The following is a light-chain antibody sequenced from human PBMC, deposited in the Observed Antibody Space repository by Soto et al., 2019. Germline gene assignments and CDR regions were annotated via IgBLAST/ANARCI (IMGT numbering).Light chain of an antibody. Sequence: DIQMTQSPSSLSASVGDRVTITCRASQSISSYVNWYQQKPGKDPKLLIYAASSLQSGVPSRFSGSGSGTDFTLTISSLQPEDCATYYCQQSYSTLITFGQGTRLEMK. V-gene: IGKV1-39*01. CDR2: AAS. J-gene: IGKJ5*01. CDR3: QQSYSTLIT. CDR1: QSISSY.